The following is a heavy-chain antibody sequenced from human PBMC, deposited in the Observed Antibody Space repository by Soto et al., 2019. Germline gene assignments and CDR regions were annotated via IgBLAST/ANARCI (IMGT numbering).Heavy chain of an antibody. CDR3: ARRIAAAKGFDY. D-gene: IGHD6-25*01. Sequence: EVQLLESGGGLVQAGGSLRLSCAASGFIFSSYVMSWVRQAPGKGLEWVSVISPSGDSTYYADSVKGRFTISRDNSKNTLYLQLHSLRDEDTAVYYCARRIAAAKGFDYWGQGTLVTVSP. V-gene: IGHV3-23*01. CDR1: GFIFSSYV. J-gene: IGHJ4*02. CDR2: ISPSGDST.